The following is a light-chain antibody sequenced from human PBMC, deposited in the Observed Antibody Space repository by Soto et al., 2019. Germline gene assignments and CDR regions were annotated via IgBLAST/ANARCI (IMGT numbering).Light chain of an antibody. CDR3: QKYKSFPWT. V-gene: IGKV1-27*01. CDR1: QDIGNH. J-gene: IGKJ1*01. CDR2: SAS. Sequence: DIQVTQSPSSLSASVGDRVTITCRASQDIGNHLAWYQQKPGEIPKLLIHSASTLNSGIPSRFSGSGSGTEFTLPMSRLDSEDVSVYYCQKYKSFPWTFGQGTKVEIK.